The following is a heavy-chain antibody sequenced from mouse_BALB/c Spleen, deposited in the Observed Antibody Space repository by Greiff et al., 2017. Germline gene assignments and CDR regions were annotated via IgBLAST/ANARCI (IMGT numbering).Heavy chain of an antibody. V-gene: IGHV5-4*02. CDR1: GFIFSSYA. D-gene: IGHD1-1*01. J-gene: IGHJ4*01. Sequence: LVESGGGVVKPGGSLKLPRAASGFIFSSYAMFWVRQTPGKRLEWVATISDGGSYTYNPDSVKGRFTISRDNAKNNLYLQMSSLKSEDTAMYYCARGYGSSYDYAMDYWGQGTSVTVSS. CDR3: ARGYGSSYDYAMDY. CDR2: ISDGGSYT.